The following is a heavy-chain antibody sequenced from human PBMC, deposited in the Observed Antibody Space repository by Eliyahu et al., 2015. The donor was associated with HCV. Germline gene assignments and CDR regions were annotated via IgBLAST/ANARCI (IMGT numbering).Heavy chain of an antibody. Sequence: VRLGESGGALAQPGRSLRLSCAASGFKFDDFAMHWVRQVPGKGLEWVSLXTWNSATLAYADSVKGRFTIYRDNARKSLYLQINSLRVEDTAVYYCVRERKDFSSHRTYFVLDVWGHGTTVTVSS. CDR2: XTWNSATL. V-gene: IGHV3-9*01. CDR1: GFKFDDFA. J-gene: IGHJ6*02. D-gene: IGHD3-10*02. CDR3: VRERKDFSSHRTYFVLDV.